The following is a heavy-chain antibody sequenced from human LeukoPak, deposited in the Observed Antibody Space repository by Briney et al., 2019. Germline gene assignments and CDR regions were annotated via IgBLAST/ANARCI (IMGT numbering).Heavy chain of an antibody. J-gene: IGHJ4*02. CDR2: INPNSGGT. CDR1: GYTFTGYY. D-gene: IGHD3-10*01. V-gene: IGHV1-2*02. Sequence: ASVKVSCKASGYTFTGYYMHWVRQAPGQGLEWMGWINPNSGGTNYAQKFQGRVTMTRDTSISTAYMKLSRLRSDDTAVYYCARELEYYYGSGSFDYWGQGTLVTVSS. CDR3: ARELEYYYGSGSFDY.